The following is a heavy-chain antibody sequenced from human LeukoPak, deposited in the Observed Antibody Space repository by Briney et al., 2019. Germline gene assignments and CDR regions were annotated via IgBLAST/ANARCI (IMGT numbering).Heavy chain of an antibody. CDR1: GSTFTIYD. D-gene: IGHD1-26*01. CDR3: ARGRPYYAPVGATDY. V-gene: IGHV1-8*03. J-gene: IGHJ4*02. Sequence: ASVKVSFKASGSTFTIYDINWGRQATVQGLEWMGLMNPNSGNTGYAQKFQGKVTITRNTSISTAYLELSSLRSADTAVYYCARGRPYYAPVGATDYWGKGTLVTVSS. CDR2: MNPNSGNT.